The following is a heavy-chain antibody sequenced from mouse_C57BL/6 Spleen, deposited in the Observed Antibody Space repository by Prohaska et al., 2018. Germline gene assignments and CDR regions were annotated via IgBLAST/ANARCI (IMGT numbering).Heavy chain of an antibody. D-gene: IGHD1-1*01. CDR3: ARSSYYGSSYVY. CDR2: IDPNSGGT. J-gene: IGHJ2*01. V-gene: IGHV1-72*01. CDR1: GYTFTSYW. Sequence: KLSCKASGYTFTSYWMHWVKQRLGRGLEWNGRIDPNSGGTKYNEKFKSKATLTVDKPSSTAYMQLSSLTSEEYAVYYCARSSYYGSSYVYWGQGTTLTVSS.